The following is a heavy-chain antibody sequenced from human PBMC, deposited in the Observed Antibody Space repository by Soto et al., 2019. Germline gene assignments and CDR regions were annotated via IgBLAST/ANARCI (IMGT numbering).Heavy chain of an antibody. CDR2: IRSKAYGGTT. J-gene: IGHJ4*02. D-gene: IGHD3-3*01. V-gene: IGHV3-49*04. Sequence: GGSLRLSCTASGFTFGDYAMSWVRQAPGKGLEWVGFIRSKAYGGTTEYAASVKGRFTISRDDSKSIAYLQMNSLKTEDTAVYYCTRDLYDFWSGYYYFDYWGQGTLVTVSS. CDR3: TRDLYDFWSGYYYFDY. CDR1: GFTFGDYA.